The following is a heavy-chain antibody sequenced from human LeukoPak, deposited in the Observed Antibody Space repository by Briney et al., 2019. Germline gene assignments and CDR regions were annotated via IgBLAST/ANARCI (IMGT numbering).Heavy chain of an antibody. V-gene: IGHV3-30*18. Sequence: GGSLRLSCAASGFTFSNYWMNWVRQAPGKGLAWLALMSNDGDNKDYADSVKGRFTMSRDNSKNTLYLQMNSLTTEDTALYYCAKDPSSGWYRWSMDVWGQGTTVTVSS. CDR3: AKDPSSGWYRWSMDV. J-gene: IGHJ6*02. D-gene: IGHD6-19*01. CDR2: MSNDGDNK. CDR1: GFTFSNYW.